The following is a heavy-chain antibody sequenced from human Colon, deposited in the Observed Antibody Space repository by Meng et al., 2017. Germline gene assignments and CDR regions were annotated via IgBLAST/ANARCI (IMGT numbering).Heavy chain of an antibody. Sequence: GGSLRLSCAASGFAFSGSSMSRVRQAPGKGLEWVSTFTASSSTFYADSVKGRFTISRDNSKNTLYLQMNSLRAEDTAVYYCAKLTSLWGQGTLVTVSS. CDR1: GFAFSGSS. D-gene: IGHD3-16*01. CDR3: AKLTSL. J-gene: IGHJ4*02. V-gene: IGHV3-23*01. CDR2: FTASSST.